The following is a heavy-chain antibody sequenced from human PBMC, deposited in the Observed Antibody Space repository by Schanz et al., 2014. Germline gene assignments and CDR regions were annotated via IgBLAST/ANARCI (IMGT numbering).Heavy chain of an antibody. V-gene: IGHV1-69*04. J-gene: IGHJ4*02. D-gene: IGHD3-22*01. CDR2: IIPILDIT. CDR3: ARAGQDYSDSSGYATYYFGN. Sequence: QVQLVQSGAEVPPPSYSFPVSCPSSGGTFSSFAIFWVRQAPGQGLEWMGTIIPILDITNYAQKFQGRVTIAADKSTSTAYMELSNLRSEDTAVYYCARAGQDYSDSSGYATYYFGNWGQGTLVTVSS. CDR1: GGTFSSFA.